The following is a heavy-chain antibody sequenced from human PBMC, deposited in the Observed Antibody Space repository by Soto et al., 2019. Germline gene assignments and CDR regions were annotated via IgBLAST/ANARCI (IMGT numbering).Heavy chain of an antibody. V-gene: IGHV3-7*03. CDR1: GFTFSNYW. CDR3: VKDDGDYSFDY. J-gene: IGHJ4*02. D-gene: IGHD4-17*01. Sequence: EVQLVESGGGLVQPGGSLRLSCAASGFTFSNYWMSWVRQAPGKGLEWVAKINQGGSEKWSADSVKGRFTISRDNAENSLYLQLNSLGAEDTAVYYCVKDDGDYSFDYWGQGTLVTVSS. CDR2: INQGGSEK.